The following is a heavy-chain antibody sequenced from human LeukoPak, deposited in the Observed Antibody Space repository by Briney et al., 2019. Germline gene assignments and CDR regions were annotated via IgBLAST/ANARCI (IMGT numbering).Heavy chain of an antibody. D-gene: IGHD6-13*01. CDR2: INPSGGST. J-gene: IGHJ2*01. CDR1: GYTFTSYY. CDR3: ARVPEVALSIAAAGMGWYFDL. Sequence: ASVKVSCKASGYTFTSYYMHWVRQAPGQGLEWMGIINPSGGSTSYAQKFQGRVTMTRDTSISTAYMELSRLRSDDTAVYYCARVPEVALSIAAAGMGWYFDLWGRGTLVTVSS. V-gene: IGHV1-46*01.